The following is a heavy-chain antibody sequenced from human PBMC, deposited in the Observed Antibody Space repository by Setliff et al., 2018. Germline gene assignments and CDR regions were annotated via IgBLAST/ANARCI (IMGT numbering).Heavy chain of an antibody. V-gene: IGHV4-39*01. Sequence: SETLSLPCPVSGGSISSRSYYGGWIRQPPGKGLEWIGSIYYSGSTYYNPTLKSRVTISVDTSQNQFSLKVSSVTAADTAVYYCARLGTTIPTSGTWTYYYYYYMDVWGKGTTVTVSS. CDR3: ARLGTTIPTSGTWTYYYYYYMDV. CDR2: IYYSGST. D-gene: IGHD2-21*01. J-gene: IGHJ6*03. CDR1: GGSISSRSYY.